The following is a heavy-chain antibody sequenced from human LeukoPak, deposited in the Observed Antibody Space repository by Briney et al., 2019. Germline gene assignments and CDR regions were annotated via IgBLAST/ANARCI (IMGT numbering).Heavy chain of an antibody. Sequence: PGGSLRLSCTASGLTFSSFSMNWVRQAPGKGLEWVSYISSSGDVIYYADSVKGRFTISRDNAKDSLYLQMNSLRVEVTAVYYCARSDITLAAAYDYWGLGTLVTVSS. CDR2: ISSSGDVI. D-gene: IGHD6-25*01. CDR3: ARSDITLAAAYDY. CDR1: GLTFSSFS. J-gene: IGHJ4*02. V-gene: IGHV3-48*01.